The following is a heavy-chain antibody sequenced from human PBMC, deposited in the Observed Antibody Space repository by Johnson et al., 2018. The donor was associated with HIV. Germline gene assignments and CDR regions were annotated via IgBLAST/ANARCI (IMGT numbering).Heavy chain of an antibody. J-gene: IGHJ3*02. CDR2: LYPGGTT. D-gene: IGHD5-24*01. CDR1: GFTFSSYG. CDR3: ARCRDAYTLLSAFYI. V-gene: IGHV3-66*02. Sequence: VQVVESGGGLVQPGGSLRLSCAASGFTFSSYGMHWVRQAPGKGLEWVSVLYPGGTTVPADPVKGRFYTSRDNSTNTLQLQMGSLRADDMAVYSCARCRDAYTLLSAFYIWGQGTMVTVSS.